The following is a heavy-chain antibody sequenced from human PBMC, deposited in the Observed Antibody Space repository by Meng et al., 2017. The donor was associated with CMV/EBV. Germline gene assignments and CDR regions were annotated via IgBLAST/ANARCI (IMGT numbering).Heavy chain of an antibody. V-gene: IGHV3-66*02. J-gene: IGHJ6*02. CDR3: ARDHVRAGYYDCGMDV. D-gene: IGHD1-14*01. Sequence: GGSLLSCAASGFTISSNYMGWVRQAPGKGLEWVSVIYSGGSTYYADSVEGRFTITRDNSKNTLYLQMNSLRAEDTAVYYCARDHVRAGYYDCGMDVWGQGTTVTVSS. CDR1: GFTISSNY. CDR2: IYSGGST.